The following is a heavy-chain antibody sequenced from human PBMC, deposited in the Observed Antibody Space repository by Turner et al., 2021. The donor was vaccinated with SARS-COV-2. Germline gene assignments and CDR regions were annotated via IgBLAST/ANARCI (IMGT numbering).Heavy chain of an antibody. CDR1: GYTFTELS. V-gene: IGHV1-24*01. CDR3: ATAPPIAAAGRGLDP. Sequence: QVQLLQSRAEVQKPASSVTVSCKVSGYTFTELSMHWVRQAPGKVLEWMGGCDPEEGETIYAQKIQGRVTMTEDTSTDTAYMELSSLRSEDTAVYYCATAPPIAAAGRGLDPGGQGTLVTVSS. D-gene: IGHD6-13*01. J-gene: IGHJ5*02. CDR2: CDPEEGET.